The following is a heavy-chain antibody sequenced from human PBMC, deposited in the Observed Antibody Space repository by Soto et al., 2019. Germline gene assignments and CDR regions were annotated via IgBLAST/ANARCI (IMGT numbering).Heavy chain of an antibody. V-gene: IGHV1-8*01. CDR1: GYTFTSYD. D-gene: IGHD3-9*01. CDR3: ACAFFYAAYCDILPGRGCDY. Sequence: ASVKVSCKASGYTFTSYDINWVRQATGQGLEWMGWMNPNSGNTGYAQKFQGRVTMTRNTSISTAYMELSSLRSEDTAVYYCACAFFYAAYCDILPGRGCDYWGQGTLVTVSS. J-gene: IGHJ4*02. CDR2: MNPNSGNT.